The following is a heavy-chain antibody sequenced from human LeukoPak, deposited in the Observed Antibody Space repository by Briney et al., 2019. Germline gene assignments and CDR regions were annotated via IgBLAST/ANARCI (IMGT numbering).Heavy chain of an antibody. Sequence: PSETLSLTCTVSGGSISSGSYYWVWIRQPPGKGLEWIGYIYYSGSTNYNPSLKSRVTISVDTSKNQFSLKLSSVTAADTAVYYCARETAYDFWSGYRGRPNWFDPWGQGTLVTVSS. CDR2: IYYSGST. CDR3: ARETAYDFWSGYRGRPNWFDP. V-gene: IGHV4-61*01. D-gene: IGHD3-3*01. J-gene: IGHJ5*02. CDR1: GGSISSGSYY.